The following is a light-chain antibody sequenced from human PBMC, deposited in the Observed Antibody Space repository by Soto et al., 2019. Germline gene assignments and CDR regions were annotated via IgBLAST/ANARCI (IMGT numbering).Light chain of an antibody. CDR1: QSIRYY. CDR3: QNHNSYSQT. Sequence: DIQLTQSPPTLSASVGDRVTITCRASQSIRYYLAWYQQMPGKAPKLLIYGASRLQSGVPSRFSGSGSGTEFTLTISSLQPDDFATSFCQNHNSYSQTFGQGTKVEIK. V-gene: IGKV1-5*01. CDR2: GAS. J-gene: IGKJ1*01.